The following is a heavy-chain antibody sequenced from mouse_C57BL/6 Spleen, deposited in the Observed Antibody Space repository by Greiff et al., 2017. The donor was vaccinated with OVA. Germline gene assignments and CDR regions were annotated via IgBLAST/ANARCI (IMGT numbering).Heavy chain of an antibody. CDR3: AEMDWDEFDY. D-gene: IGHD4-1*01. Sequence: QVQLQQPGAELVRPGSSVKLSCKASGYTFTSYWMDWVKQRPGQGLEWIGNIYPSDSGTHYNQKFKDKATLTVDKSSSTANMQLSSQTSEDSAVYCGAEMDWDEFDYWGQGTTLTVSS. V-gene: IGHV1-61*01. J-gene: IGHJ2*01. CDR1: GYTFTSYW. CDR2: IYPSDSGT.